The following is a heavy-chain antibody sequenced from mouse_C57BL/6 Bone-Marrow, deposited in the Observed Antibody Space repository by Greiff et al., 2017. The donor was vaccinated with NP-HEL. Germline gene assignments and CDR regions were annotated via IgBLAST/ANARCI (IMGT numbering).Heavy chain of an antibody. CDR2: IDPSDSYP. D-gene: IGHD1-1*01. CDR3: ARHYGSSYRYFDV. J-gene: IGHJ1*03. V-gene: IGHV1-59*01. Sequence: QVQLQQPGAELVRPGTSVKLSCKASGYTFPSYWMHWVKQRPGQGLEWIGVIDPSDSYPNYTPTFKGKATLTVDTSSSTAYMQLSSLTSEDSAVYYCARHYGSSYRYFDVWGTGTTVTVSS. CDR1: GYTFPSYW.